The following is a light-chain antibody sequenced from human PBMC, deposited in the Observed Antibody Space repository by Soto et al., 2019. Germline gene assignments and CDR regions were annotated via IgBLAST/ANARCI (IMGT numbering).Light chain of an antibody. CDR2: EVS. CDR1: SSDVGKYDY. V-gene: IGLV2-8*01. CDR3: CSSAGSSTVI. Sequence: QSVLTQPPSASGSPGQSVTISCTGTSSDVGKYDYVSWFQHHPGKAPKLIIYEVSKRPSGVPDRFSGSKSGNTASLTISGLQAEDEADYYCCSSAGSSTVIFGGGTKLTVL. J-gene: IGLJ2*01.